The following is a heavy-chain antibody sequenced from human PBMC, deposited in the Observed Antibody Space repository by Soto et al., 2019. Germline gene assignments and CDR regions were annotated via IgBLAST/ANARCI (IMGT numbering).Heavy chain of an antibody. D-gene: IGHD5-12*01. CDR3: ARRAMATRRGYYGMDV. V-gene: IGHV5-10-1*01. J-gene: IGHJ6*02. CDR1: GYSFTSYW. CDR2: IDPSDSYT. Sequence: EVQLVQSGAEVKKPGESLRISCKGSGYSFTSYWISWVRQVPGKGLEWMGRIDPSDSYTNYSPSFQGHVTISADKSISTAYLQWSSLKASDTAMYDCARRAMATRRGYYGMDVWGQGTTVTVSS.